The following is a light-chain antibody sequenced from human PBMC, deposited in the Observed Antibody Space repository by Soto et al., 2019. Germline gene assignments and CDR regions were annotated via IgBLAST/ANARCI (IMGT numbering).Light chain of an antibody. CDR2: GNS. V-gene: IGLV1-40*01. CDR3: QSHDSSLSGSWV. J-gene: IGLJ3*02. Sequence: QSVLTQPPSVSGAPGQRVTISCTGSSSNIGAGYDVHWYQQLPGTAPKLLIYGNSNRPSGVPDRFSGSKSGTSASLAITGLQAEDEADYYCQSHDSSLSGSWVFGGGTKVTVL. CDR1: SSNIGAGYD.